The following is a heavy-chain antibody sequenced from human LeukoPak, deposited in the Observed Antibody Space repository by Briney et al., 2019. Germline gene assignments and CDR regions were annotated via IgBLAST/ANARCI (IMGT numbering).Heavy chain of an antibody. CDR2: ISSSSSYI. V-gene: IGHV3-21*01. J-gene: IGHJ4*02. CDR1: GFTFSSYS. Sequence: GGSLRLSCAASGFTFSSYSMNWVRQAPGKGLEWVSSISSSSSYIYYADSVKGRFTISRDNAKNSLYLQMNSLRAEDTAVYYCARDPAVYSSSCFDYWGQGTPVTVSS. CDR3: ARDPAVYSSSCFDY. D-gene: IGHD6-13*01.